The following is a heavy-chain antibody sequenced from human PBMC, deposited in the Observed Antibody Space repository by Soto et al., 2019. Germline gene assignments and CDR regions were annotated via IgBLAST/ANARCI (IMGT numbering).Heavy chain of an antibody. Sequence: SETLSLTCAVYGGSFSGYYWSWVRQPPGKGLEWIGEINDSGYSNYSPSLKSRVTTSVDTSRSQVSLTVTSVTAADTAVYYCARGHKSYSRSTKYDSWGMGNLVT. D-gene: IGHD6-6*01. CDR1: GGSFSGYY. J-gene: IGHJ5*01. CDR3: ARGHKSYSRSTKYDS. V-gene: IGHV4-34*01. CDR2: INDSGYS.